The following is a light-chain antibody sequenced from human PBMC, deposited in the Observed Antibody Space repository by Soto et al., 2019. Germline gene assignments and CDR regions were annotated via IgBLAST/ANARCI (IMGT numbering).Light chain of an antibody. Sequence: QSALTQPASVSGSPGQSITICCTGTSSDVGGYNYVSWYHQHPGKAPKLMIYDVSNRPSGVSNRFSGSKSGNTASLTISGLQAEDEADYYCSSYTSRSTVVFGGGTQLTVL. J-gene: IGLJ2*01. CDR3: SSYTSRSTVV. CDR2: DVS. V-gene: IGLV2-14*01. CDR1: SSDVGGYNY.